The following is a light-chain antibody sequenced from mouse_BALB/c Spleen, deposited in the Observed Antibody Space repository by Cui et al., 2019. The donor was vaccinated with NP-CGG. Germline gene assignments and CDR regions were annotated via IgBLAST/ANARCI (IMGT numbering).Light chain of an antibody. J-gene: IGLJ1*01. CDR2: GTN. Sequence: QAVLTQESALHTSPGETVTLTCRSSTGAVTTSNYANWVQEKPDHLFTGLIGGTNNRVPGVSARFSGALIGDKSALTITGAQTEDEAIYFCALWYSNHWVFGGGTKLTVL. CDR1: TGAVTTSNY. V-gene: IGLV1*01. CDR3: ALWYSNHWV.